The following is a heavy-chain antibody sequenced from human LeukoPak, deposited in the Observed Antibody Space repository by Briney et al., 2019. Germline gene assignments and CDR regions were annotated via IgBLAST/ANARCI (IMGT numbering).Heavy chain of an antibody. D-gene: IGHD6-13*01. V-gene: IGHV3-21*01. J-gene: IGHJ6*02. Sequence: PGGSLRLSCAASGFTFSSNEMNWVRQAPGKGLEWVSSISTGSTYTNYADSVKGRFAISRDNAKNSLYLEMKSLRAEDTAVYYCARDRSMDVWGQGTSVTVSS. CDR3: ARDRSMDV. CDR2: ISTGSTYT. CDR1: GFTFSSNE.